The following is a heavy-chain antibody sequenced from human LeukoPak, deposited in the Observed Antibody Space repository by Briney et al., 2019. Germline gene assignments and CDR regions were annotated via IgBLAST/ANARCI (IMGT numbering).Heavy chain of an antibody. CDR3: ARERYCSADICTGGDSFDI. Sequence: SETLSLTCAVYGGSFSGYYWSWIRQPPGKGLEWIGEINHSGSTNYNPSLKSRVTMSVDTSKNQFSLKLRSVTAADTAVYYCARERYCSADICTGGDSFDIWGQGTMVSVSP. CDR2: INHSGST. D-gene: IGHD2-15*01. J-gene: IGHJ3*02. CDR1: GGSFSGYY. V-gene: IGHV4-34*01.